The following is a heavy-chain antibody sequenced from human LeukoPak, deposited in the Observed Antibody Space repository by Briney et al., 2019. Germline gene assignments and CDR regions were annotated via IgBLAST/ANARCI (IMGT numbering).Heavy chain of an antibody. D-gene: IGHD2-2*01. CDR3: ARHSVYCSSTSCYQYFDY. CDR2: IYSGGST. CDR1: GFTVSSNY. Sequence: GGSLRLSCAASGFTVSSNYMSWVRQAPGKGLEWVSVIYSGGSTYYADSVQGRFTISRDNSKNTLYLQMNSLRAEDTAVYYCARHSVYCSSTSCYQYFDYWGQGTLVTVSS. V-gene: IGHV3-53*01. J-gene: IGHJ4*02.